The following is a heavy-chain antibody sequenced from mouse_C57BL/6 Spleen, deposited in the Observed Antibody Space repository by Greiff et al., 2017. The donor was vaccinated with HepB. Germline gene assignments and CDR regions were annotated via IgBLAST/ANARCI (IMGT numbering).Heavy chain of an antibody. V-gene: IGHV3-6*01. J-gene: IGHJ4*01. CDR2: ISYDGSN. CDR3: ARDDGNYAMDY. CDR1: GYSITSGYY. Sequence: DVKLQESGPGLVKPSQSLSLTCSVTGYSITSGYYWNWIRQFPGNKLEWMGYISYDGSNNYNPSLKNRISITRDTSKNQFFLKLNSVTTEDTATYYCARDDGNYAMDYWGQGTSVTVSS. D-gene: IGHD2-3*01.